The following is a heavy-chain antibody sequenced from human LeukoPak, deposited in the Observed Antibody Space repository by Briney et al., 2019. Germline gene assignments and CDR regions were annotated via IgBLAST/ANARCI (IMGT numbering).Heavy chain of an antibody. J-gene: IGHJ4*02. V-gene: IGHV4-4*07. CDR2: IYTSGST. D-gene: IGHD4-17*01. CDR3: ARDQNYGDSPYFDY. CDR1: GGPISSYY. Sequence: PSETLSLTCTVSGGPISSYYWSWIRQPAGKGLEWIGRIYTSGSTNYNPSLKSRVTISVDKSKNQFSLKLSSVTAADTAVYYCARDQNYGDSPYFDYWGQGTLVTVSS.